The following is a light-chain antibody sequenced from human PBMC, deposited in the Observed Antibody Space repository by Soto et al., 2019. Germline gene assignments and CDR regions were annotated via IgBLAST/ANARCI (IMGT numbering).Light chain of an antibody. J-gene: IGLJ1*01. CDR3: ATWDDSLISDV. CDR2: HDN. Sequence: QSVLTQPPSASGAPGQRVAISCSGGDSDIGSNSVNWYQQLPGAAPKLLIFHDNQRPSGVPDRFSGSKSGTSASLAISGLQSEDEAEYYCATWDDSLISDVFGTGTKLTVL. V-gene: IGLV1-44*01. CDR1: DSDIGSNS.